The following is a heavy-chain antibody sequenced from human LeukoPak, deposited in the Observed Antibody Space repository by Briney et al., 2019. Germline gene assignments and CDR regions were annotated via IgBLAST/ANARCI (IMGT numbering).Heavy chain of an antibody. Sequence: GGSLRLSCAASGFTFSYFTINWVRQAPGTGLEWVSSISSDGGYIYYADSVKGRFTISRDNARNSVYLQMNSLRAEDTAVYYCARVSSFSMDVWGQGTTVTVSS. J-gene: IGHJ6*02. D-gene: IGHD6-6*01. CDR1: GFTFSYFT. CDR3: ARVSSFSMDV. V-gene: IGHV3-21*01. CDR2: ISSDGGYI.